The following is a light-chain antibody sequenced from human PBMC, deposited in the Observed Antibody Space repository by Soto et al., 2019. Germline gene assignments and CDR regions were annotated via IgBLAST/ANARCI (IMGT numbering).Light chain of an antibody. CDR3: SSYTSDSSYV. Sequence: QSALTQPASVSGSPGQSISISFTGTSSDVGLYDYVSWYQQHPGKAPQLMIYAVSNRPSGVSNRFSASKSGNTASLFIPGLQAEDEADYYCSSYTSDSSYVFGSGTKVTVL. CDR1: SSDVGLYDY. J-gene: IGLJ1*01. CDR2: AVS. V-gene: IGLV2-14*01.